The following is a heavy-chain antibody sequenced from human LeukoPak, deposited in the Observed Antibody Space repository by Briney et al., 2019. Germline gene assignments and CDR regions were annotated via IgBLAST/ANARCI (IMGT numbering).Heavy chain of an antibody. J-gene: IGHJ5*02. CDR1: GGTFSSYA. CDR2: IIPIFGTA. Sequence: GASVKVSCKASGGTFSSYAISWVRQAPGQGLEWMGGIIPIFGTANYAQKFQGRVTITTDESTSTAYMELSSLRSEDTAVYYCARGGKYQLLEGWFDPWGQGTLVTVSS. D-gene: IGHD2-2*01. V-gene: IGHV1-69*05. CDR3: ARGGKYQLLEGWFDP.